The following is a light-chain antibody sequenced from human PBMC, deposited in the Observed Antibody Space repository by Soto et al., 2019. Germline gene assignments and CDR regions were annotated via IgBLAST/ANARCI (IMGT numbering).Light chain of an antibody. CDR3: QQYNSYSP. Sequence: DIQMTQSPSILSASAGDRVTITCRASQSISSWLAWYQQKPGKAPKLLIYDASSSESGVPSRFSGSGSGTEFTRTISSLQPDDFATYYCQQYNSYSPFGQGTRLEIK. CDR2: DAS. V-gene: IGKV1-5*01. J-gene: IGKJ5*01. CDR1: QSISSW.